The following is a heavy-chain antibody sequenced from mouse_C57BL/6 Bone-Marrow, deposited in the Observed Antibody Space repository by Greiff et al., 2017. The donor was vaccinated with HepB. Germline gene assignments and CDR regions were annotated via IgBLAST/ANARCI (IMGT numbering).Heavy chain of an antibody. D-gene: IGHD1-1*01. V-gene: IGHV5-9-1*02. J-gene: IGHJ3*01. CDR3: TRERLYYGSSWFAY. Sequence: EVHLVESGEGLVKPGGSLKLSCAASGFTFSSYAMSWVRQTPEKRLEWVAYISSGGDYIYYADTVKGRFTISRDNARNTLYLQMSSLKSEDTAMYYCTRERLYYGSSWFAYWGQGTLVTVSA. CDR1: GFTFSSYA. CDR2: ISSGGDYI.